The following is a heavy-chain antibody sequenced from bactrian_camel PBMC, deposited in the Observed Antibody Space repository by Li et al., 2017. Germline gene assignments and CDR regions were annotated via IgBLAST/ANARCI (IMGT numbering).Heavy chain of an antibody. Sequence: QVQLVESGGDSVQAGGSLRLSCVVSGDTYERYCMGWFRQTPEKEREAVARIQSIDLKTYYADRVKGRFTVSRDDAKNTMYLTMNSLKPEDTGVYYCAARLGVGACAGRYWEGPTPYYSWGKGTQVTVS. J-gene: IGHJ6*01. V-gene: IGHV3-2*01. CDR2: IQSIDLKT. CDR3: AARLGVGACAGRYWEGPTPYYS. D-gene: IGHD5*01. CDR1: GDTYERYC.